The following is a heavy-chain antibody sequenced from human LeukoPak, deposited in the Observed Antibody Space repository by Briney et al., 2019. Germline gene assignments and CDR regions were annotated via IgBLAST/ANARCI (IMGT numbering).Heavy chain of an antibody. J-gene: IGHJ4*02. V-gene: IGHV3-7*03. D-gene: IGHD3-10*01. Sequence: GGSLRLSCAASGFTFSSYWMRWVRQAPGKGLEWVANIKKDGSEKYYVDSVKGRFTISRDNAKNSLYLQMNSLRAEDTAVYYCARDPLTMVRGVPDYWGQGTLVTVSS. CDR3: ARDPLTMVRGVPDY. CDR2: IKKDGSEK. CDR1: GFTFSSYW.